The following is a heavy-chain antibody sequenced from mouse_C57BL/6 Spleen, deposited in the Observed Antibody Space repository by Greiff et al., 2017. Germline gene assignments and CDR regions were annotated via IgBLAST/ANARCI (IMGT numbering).Heavy chain of an antibody. V-gene: IGHV1-52*01. CDR3: ARHDGSSLWDFDV. J-gene: IGHJ1*03. CDR1: GYTFTSYW. D-gene: IGHD1-1*01. Sequence: QVQLQQPGAELVRPGSSVKLSCKASGYTFTSYWMHWVKQRPIQGLEWIGNIDPSDSETHYNQKFKDKATLTVDKSSSTAYMQLSSLTSEDSAVYYCARHDGSSLWDFDVWGTGTTVTVSS. CDR2: IDPSDSET.